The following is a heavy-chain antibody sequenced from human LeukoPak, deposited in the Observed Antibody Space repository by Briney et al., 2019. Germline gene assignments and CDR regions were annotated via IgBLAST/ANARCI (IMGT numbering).Heavy chain of an antibody. CDR2: ISSSSSYI. CDR3: ASRTGGWGPTWDV. CDR1: GFTFSSYS. J-gene: IGHJ6*02. D-gene: IGHD6-19*01. V-gene: IGHV3-21*01. Sequence: GGSLRLSCAASGFTFSSYSMNWVRQAPGKGVEGVSSISSSSSYIYYADSVKGRFTISRDNAKNSLYLQMNSLRAEDTAVYYCASRTGGWGPTWDVWGQGTTVTVSS.